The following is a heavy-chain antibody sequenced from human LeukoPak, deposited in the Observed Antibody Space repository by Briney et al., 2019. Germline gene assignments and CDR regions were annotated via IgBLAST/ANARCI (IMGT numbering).Heavy chain of an antibody. CDR3: VTKEPSTSGWSY. CDR2: IKEDGSEK. CDR1: GFTFNRDW. J-gene: IGHJ4*02. Sequence: GGSLRLSCTASGFTFNRDWTAWVRQAPGKGLEWVANIKEDGSEKNNVDSVKGRFTISRDNAENSVYLQMNDLRAEDTGVYYCVTKEPSTSGWSYWGQGTLVTVSS. D-gene: IGHD6-19*01. V-gene: IGHV3-7*01.